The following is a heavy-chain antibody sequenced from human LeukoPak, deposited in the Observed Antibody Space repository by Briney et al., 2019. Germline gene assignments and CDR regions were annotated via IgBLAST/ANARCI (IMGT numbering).Heavy chain of an antibody. Sequence: GGSLRLSCAASGFTFSRHSMNWVRQAPGKGLEWVSSISSGSSYKYYGDSVKGRFTISRDNSKNTLYLQMNSLRAEDTAVYYCARGDLGPSDYWGQGTLVTVSS. D-gene: IGHD3-16*01. CDR2: ISSGSSYK. V-gene: IGHV3-21*01. CDR1: GFTFSRHS. J-gene: IGHJ4*02. CDR3: ARGDLGPSDY.